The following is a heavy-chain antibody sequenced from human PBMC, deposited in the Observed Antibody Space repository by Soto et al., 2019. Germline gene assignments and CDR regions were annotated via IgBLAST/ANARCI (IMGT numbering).Heavy chain of an antibody. V-gene: IGHV3-9*01. Sequence: GGSLRLSCVASGFTFEDHAMHWVRQGPGKGLEWVSGISWNSDIIVYADSVKGRFTISRDNAKNSLYLQMHSLRAEDTAVYYCARKSSSDMSGSDFFDYWGQGTLVTVSS. CDR2: ISWNSDII. CDR3: ARKSSSDMSGSDFFDY. D-gene: IGHD3-3*01. J-gene: IGHJ4*02. CDR1: GFTFEDHA.